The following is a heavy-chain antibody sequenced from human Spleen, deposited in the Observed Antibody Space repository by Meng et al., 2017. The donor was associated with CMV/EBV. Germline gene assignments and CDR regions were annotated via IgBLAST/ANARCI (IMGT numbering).Heavy chain of an antibody. V-gene: IGHV3-30*04. CDR2: ISYDGSNK. CDR1: GFTFSSYA. CDR3: ARERRVLTHYYGMDV. Sequence: GSLRLSCAASGFTFSSYAMHWVRQAPGKGLEWVAVISYDGSNKYYADSVKGRFTISRDNSKNTLYLQMNSLRAEDTAVYYCARERRVLTHYYGMDVWGQGTTVTVSS. D-gene: IGHD6-19*01. J-gene: IGHJ6*02.